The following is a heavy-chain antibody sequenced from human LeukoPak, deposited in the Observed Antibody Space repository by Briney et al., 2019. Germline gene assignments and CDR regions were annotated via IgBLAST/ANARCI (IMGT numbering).Heavy chain of an antibody. CDR1: GFTFDYA. V-gene: IGHV3-9*01. D-gene: IGHD3-22*01. CDR2: ISWNSGSI. J-gene: IGHJ4*02. CDR3: AKAGFLKGTDYYDSSGYYPYYFDY. Sequence: SLRLSCAASGFTFDYAMHWVRQAPGKGLEWVSGISWNSGSIGYADSVKGRFTISRDNAKNSLYLQMNSLRAEDTALYYCAKAGFLKGTDYYDSSGYYPYYFDYWGQGTLVTVSS.